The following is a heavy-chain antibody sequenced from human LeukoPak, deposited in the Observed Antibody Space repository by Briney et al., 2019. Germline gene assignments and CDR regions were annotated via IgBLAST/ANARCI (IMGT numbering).Heavy chain of an antibody. Sequence: GGSLRLSCAASGFTFSNYAMNWVRQAPGKGLEWVANIKQDGSEKSYVDSVKGRFTISRDNAKNSLYLQMNSLRAEDTAVYYCAGPTYCTSAGCRIFDYWGQGTLVTVSS. CDR2: IKQDGSEK. CDR1: GFTFSNYA. D-gene: IGHD2-8*02. J-gene: IGHJ4*02. V-gene: IGHV3-7*05. CDR3: AGPTYCTSAGCRIFDY.